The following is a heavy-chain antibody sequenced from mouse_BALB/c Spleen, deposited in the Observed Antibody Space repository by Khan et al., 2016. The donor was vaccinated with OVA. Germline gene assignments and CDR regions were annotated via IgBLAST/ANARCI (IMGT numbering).Heavy chain of an antibody. J-gene: IGHJ2*01. CDR2: IDPENDNS. CDR1: GFNIKDTH. D-gene: IGHD4-1*01. V-gene: IGHV14-3*02. CDR3: APAGTGDYFDY. Sequence: VQLQQSGAELVKPGASVKLSCTASGFNIKDTHMHWVKQRPEQGLEWIGRIDPENDNSQYDPRFQGKATIKADTSSNTAYLHLSSLTSEDTSVYYCAPAGTGDYFDYWGQGTTLTVSS.